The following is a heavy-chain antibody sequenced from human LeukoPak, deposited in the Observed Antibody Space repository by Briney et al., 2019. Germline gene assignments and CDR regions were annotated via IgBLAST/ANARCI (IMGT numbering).Heavy chain of an antibody. CDR1: GFTFSSYA. V-gene: IGHV3-23*01. Sequence: GGFLRLSCAASGFTFSSYAMSWVRQAPGKGLEWVSAISGSGGSTYYADSVKGRFTISRDNSKNTLYLQMNSLRAEDTAVYYCAKSITMIVVVKYAFDIWGQGTMVTVSS. CDR3: AKSITMIVVVKYAFDI. CDR2: ISGSGGST. D-gene: IGHD3-22*01. J-gene: IGHJ3*02.